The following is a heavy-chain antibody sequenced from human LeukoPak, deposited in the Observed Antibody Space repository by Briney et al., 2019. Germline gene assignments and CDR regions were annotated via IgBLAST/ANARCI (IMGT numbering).Heavy chain of an antibody. CDR1: GFKFDDYG. CDR2: INWNGDSR. Sequence: GGSLRLSCTASGFKFDDYGMTWVRQAPGKVLEWVSDINWNGDSRGYAHSVRGRFTIYRDNSKNSLYLQMNSLRVEDTAFYYCARDGLRHRNWCDRWGQGTLVTVAS. V-gene: IGHV3-20*04. CDR3: ARDGLRHRNWCDR. D-gene: IGHD3-3*01. J-gene: IGHJ5*02.